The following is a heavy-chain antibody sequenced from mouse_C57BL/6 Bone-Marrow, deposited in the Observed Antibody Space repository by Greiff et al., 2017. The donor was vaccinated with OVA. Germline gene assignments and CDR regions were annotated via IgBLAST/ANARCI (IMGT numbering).Heavy chain of an antibody. D-gene: IGHD1-1*02. J-gene: IGHJ1*03. Sequence: EVKLQESGPGLVKPSQSLSLTCSVTGYSITSGYYWNWIRQFPGNKLEWMGYISYDGSNNYNPSLKNRISITRDTSKNQFFLKLNSVTTEDTATYYGAREGGYYWYFDVWGTGTTVTVSS. CDR3: AREGGYYWYFDV. V-gene: IGHV3-6*01. CDR1: GYSITSGYY. CDR2: ISYDGSN.